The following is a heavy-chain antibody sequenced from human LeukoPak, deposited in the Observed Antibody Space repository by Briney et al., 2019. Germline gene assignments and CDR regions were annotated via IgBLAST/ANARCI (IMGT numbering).Heavy chain of an antibody. CDR1: GFTVSSNY. V-gene: IGHV3-66*01. CDR3: AREYYDFWSGYPYFDY. CDR2: IYSGGST. Sequence: GGSLRLSCAASGFTVSSNYMSWVRQAPGKGLEWVSVIYSGGSTYYADSVKGRFTISRDNSKNTLYLQMNSLRAEDMAVYYCAREYYDFWSGYPYFDYWGQGTLVTVSS. J-gene: IGHJ4*02. D-gene: IGHD3-3*01.